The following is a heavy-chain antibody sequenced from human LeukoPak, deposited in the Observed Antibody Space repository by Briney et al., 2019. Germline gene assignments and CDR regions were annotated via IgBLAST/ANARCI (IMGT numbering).Heavy chain of an antibody. CDR2: INHSGSA. Sequence: PSETLSLTCAVYGGSFSGYYWSWIRQPPGKGLEWIGEINHSGSANYIPSLKSRVTISVDTSKNQFSLKLSSVTAADTAVYYCARRGLLTVFGVVTNVYYYMDVWGKGTTVTVSS. CDR1: GGSFSGYY. D-gene: IGHD3-3*01. CDR3: ARRGLLTVFGVVTNVYYYMDV. J-gene: IGHJ6*03. V-gene: IGHV4-34*01.